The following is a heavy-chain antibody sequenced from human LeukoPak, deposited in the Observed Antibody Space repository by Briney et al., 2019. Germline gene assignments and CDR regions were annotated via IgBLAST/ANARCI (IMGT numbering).Heavy chain of an antibody. V-gene: IGHV4-39*02. CDR2: ILYSGST. Sequence: SETLSFTCTVSGASTSSSSYYWGWIRQPPGKGLEWIGSILYSGSTYYNPSFKSRVTISIDTSKNQFSLKLSSVTAADRAVYYCARELIFDSSDYNDYWGQGTLVTVSS. J-gene: IGHJ4*02. CDR3: ARELIFDSSDYNDY. CDR1: GASTSSSSYY. D-gene: IGHD3-22*01.